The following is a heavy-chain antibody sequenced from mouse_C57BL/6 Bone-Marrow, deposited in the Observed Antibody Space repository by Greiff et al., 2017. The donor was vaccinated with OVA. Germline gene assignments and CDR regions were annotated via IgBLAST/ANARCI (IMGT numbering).Heavy chain of an antibody. J-gene: IGHJ2*01. D-gene: IGHD3-2*02. CDR3: ARGDSSGYDY. CDR2: IDPSDSYT. V-gene: IGHV1-69*01. CDR1: GYTFTSYW. Sequence: QVQLQQPGAELVMPGASVKLSCKASGYTFTSYWMHWVKQRPGQGLEWIGEIDPSDSYTNYNQKFKGKSTLTGDKSSSTAYMQLSSLTSEDSAVYYCARGDSSGYDYWGQGTTLTVSS.